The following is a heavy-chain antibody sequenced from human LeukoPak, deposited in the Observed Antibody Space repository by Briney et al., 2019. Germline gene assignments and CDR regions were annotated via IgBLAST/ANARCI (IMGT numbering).Heavy chain of an antibody. CDR1: GGSISSGGYS. D-gene: IGHD3-10*01. Sequence: SQTLSLTCAVSGGSISSGGYSWSWIRQPPGKGLEWIGYIYHSGSTYYNPSLKSRVTISVDRSKNQFSLKLSSVTAADTAVDYCARSSLWFGEGFDPWGQGTLVTVSS. V-gene: IGHV4-30-2*01. CDR3: ARSSLWFGEGFDP. CDR2: IYHSGST. J-gene: IGHJ5*02.